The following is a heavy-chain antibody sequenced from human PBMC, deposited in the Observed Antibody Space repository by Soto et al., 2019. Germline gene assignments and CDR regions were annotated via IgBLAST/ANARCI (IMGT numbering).Heavy chain of an antibody. CDR3: AKESRYSDYVRAFDF. CDR2: ISGSSYST. J-gene: IGHJ3*01. D-gene: IGHD5-12*01. CDR1: EYKFGRYA. Sequence: GGSHWLSSTAAEYKFGRYARTWVHQKPGKGLEWVSTISGSSYSTYYADSVKGRFTISRDNSKNTLYLQMNSLRAEDTAVYYCAKESRYSDYVRAFDFWGQGTMVTVSS. V-gene: IGHV3-23*01.